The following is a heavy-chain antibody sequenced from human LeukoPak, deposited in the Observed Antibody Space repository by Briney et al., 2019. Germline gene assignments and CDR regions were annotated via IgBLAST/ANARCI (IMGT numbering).Heavy chain of an antibody. J-gene: IGHJ6*02. V-gene: IGHV1-8*01. CDR3: ARVSPIRVAGSSYYYAMDV. CDR1: GYTFTNYD. CDR2: MNPKSGNT. D-gene: IGHD6-19*01. Sequence: ASVKVSCKASGYTFTNYDINWVRQATGQGPEWMGWMNPKSGNTGYAQKFQGRVTMTRNTSISTAYMELSSLRSDDTAVYYCARVSPIRVAGSSYYYAMDVWGQGTTVIVSS.